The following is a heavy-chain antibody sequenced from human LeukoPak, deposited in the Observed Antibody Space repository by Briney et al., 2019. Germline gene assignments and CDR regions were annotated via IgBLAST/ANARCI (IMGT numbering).Heavy chain of an antibody. J-gene: IGHJ4*02. Sequence: ASVKVSCKASGYIFTSYGSSWVRQAPGQGREWMGWISSYNDNTNYAQKLQGRVTMTTDTSTSTAYMELRRLRSDDTAVYYCARVHYDILTGYSSFDYWGQGTLVTVSS. CDR1: GYIFTSYG. CDR2: ISSYNDNT. CDR3: ARVHYDILTGYSSFDY. D-gene: IGHD3-9*01. V-gene: IGHV1-18*01.